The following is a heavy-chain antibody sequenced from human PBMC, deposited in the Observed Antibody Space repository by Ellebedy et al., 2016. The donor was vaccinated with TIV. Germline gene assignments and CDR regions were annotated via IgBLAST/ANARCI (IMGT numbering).Heavy chain of an antibody. J-gene: IGHJ4*02. CDR3: AREGAYDSGGYYELFDY. V-gene: IGHV1-18*01. D-gene: IGHD3-22*01. CDR2: ISGSKGNT. Sequence: ASVKVSCXGSGYSFSSYTIGWVRQAPGQGLEWMGWISGSKGNTKYAQKFQGRVTMTTDTSTNTAYMELRSLRSDDTAVYYCAREGAYDSGGYYELFDYWGQGTLVTVSS. CDR1: GYSFSSYT.